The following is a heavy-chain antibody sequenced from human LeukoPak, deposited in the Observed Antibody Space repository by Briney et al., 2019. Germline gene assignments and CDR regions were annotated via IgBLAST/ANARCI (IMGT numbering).Heavy chain of an antibody. Sequence: ASVKVSCEVSGYTLTELSMHWVRQAPGKGLEWMGGFDPEDGETIYAQKFQGRVTMTEDTSTDTAYMELSSLRSEDTAVYYCATDLLYGDYATNFDYWGQGTLVTVSS. CDR3: ATDLLYGDYATNFDY. CDR2: FDPEDGET. J-gene: IGHJ4*02. V-gene: IGHV1-24*01. D-gene: IGHD4-17*01. CDR1: GYTLTELS.